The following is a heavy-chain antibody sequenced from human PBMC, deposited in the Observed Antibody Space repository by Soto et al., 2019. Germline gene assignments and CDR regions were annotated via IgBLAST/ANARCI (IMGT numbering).Heavy chain of an antibody. Sequence: QVLLVESGGGLVKPGGSLRLSCATSGFIFSDYYMHWIRQAPGKGLEWISYISGNGRIIQYADSAKGRFTISRDNAQNSLHLQMNSLRAEDTALYFSARDFDADSRTDFDYWGQGTLVTVSS. V-gene: IGHV3-11*01. J-gene: IGHJ4*02. CDR2: ISGNGRII. D-gene: IGHD4-17*01. CDR3: ARDFDADSRTDFDY. CDR1: GFIFSDYY.